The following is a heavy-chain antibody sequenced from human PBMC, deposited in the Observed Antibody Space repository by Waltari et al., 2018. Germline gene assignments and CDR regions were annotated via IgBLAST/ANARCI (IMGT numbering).Heavy chain of an antibody. V-gene: IGHV3-23*04. Sequence: EVQLVESGGGLVQPGGSLRLSCAASGFTFSSYAMSWVRQAPGKGLEWVSAISGSGGSTYYADSVKGRFTISRDNSKNTLYLQMNSLRAEDTAVYYCARDALFPIAAAEAYYYYYGMDVWGQGTTVIVSS. CDR1: GFTFSSYA. D-gene: IGHD6-13*01. CDR2: ISGSGGST. J-gene: IGHJ6*02. CDR3: ARDALFPIAAAEAYYYYYGMDV.